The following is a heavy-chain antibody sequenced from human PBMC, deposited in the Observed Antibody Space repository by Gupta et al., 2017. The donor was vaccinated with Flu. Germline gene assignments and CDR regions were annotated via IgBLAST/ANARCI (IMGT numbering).Heavy chain of an antibody. Sequence: QVQLVQSGAEVKKPGASVKVSCKASGYTFTSYDIHWVRQATGQGLEWMGWMNPNSGNTGYAQKFQGRVTMTRNTSISTAYMELSSLRSEDTAVYYCARVAGYCSSTSCYNAFDIWGQGTMVTGSS. CDR1: GYTFTSYD. CDR3: ARVAGYCSSTSCYNAFDI. CDR2: MNPNSGNT. D-gene: IGHD2-2*02. V-gene: IGHV1-8*01. J-gene: IGHJ3*02.